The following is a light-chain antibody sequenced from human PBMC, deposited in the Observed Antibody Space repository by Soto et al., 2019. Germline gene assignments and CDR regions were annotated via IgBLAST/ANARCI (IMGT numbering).Light chain of an antibody. J-gene: IGKJ5*01. CDR1: QSISRW. CDR3: QQYNSYPIT. CDR2: DVS. Sequence: EIQMTRSRSTLSASVGDRVTISCRASQSISRWLAWYQQKPGRAPKILIYDVSSLKSGVPSRFSGSGSGTECTLTISRLQPDDCSTYDCQQYNSYPITFGQGTRLENK. V-gene: IGKV1-5*01.